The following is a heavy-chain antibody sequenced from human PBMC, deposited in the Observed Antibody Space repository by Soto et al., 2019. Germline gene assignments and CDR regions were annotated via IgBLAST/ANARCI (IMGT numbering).Heavy chain of an antibody. Sequence: SETLSLTCIVSGESISSSSYYWGWIRQPPGKGLVWIGSIYYSGRTYYNPSFKSRATISIDTSKNQFSLKLSSVTATDTAVYYCARHRTTVVTQAYLDHGGQGALVTVSS. V-gene: IGHV4-39*01. CDR3: ARHRTTVVTQAYLDH. J-gene: IGHJ4*02. CDR1: GESISSSSYY. CDR2: IYYSGRT. D-gene: IGHD2-21*02.